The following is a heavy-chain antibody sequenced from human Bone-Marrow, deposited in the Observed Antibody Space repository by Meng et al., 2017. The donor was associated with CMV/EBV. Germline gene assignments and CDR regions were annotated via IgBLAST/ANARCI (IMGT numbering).Heavy chain of an antibody. CDR3: ARDGDSSGYYLYEVVYFQH. CDR1: CSDSY. CDR2: ISSSGSTI. J-gene: IGHJ1*01. D-gene: IGHD3-22*01. Sequence: CSDSYMSWIRQANGKGLAWVSYISSSGSTIYYADSVKGRFTISRDNAKNSLYLQMNSLRAEDTAVYYCARDGDSSGYYLYEVVYFQHWGQGTLVTVSS. V-gene: IGHV3-11*04.